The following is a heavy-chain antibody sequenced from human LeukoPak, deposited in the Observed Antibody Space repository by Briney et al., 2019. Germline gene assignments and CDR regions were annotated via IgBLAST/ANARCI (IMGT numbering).Heavy chain of an antibody. CDR3: ARLAYYYDSSGYYYVYYFDY. D-gene: IGHD3-22*01. J-gene: IGHJ4*02. V-gene: IGHV4-61*05. CDR2: IYYSGST. CDR1: GVSISGNYYF. Sequence: SETLSLTCNVSGVSISGNYYFWGWIRQPPGKGLEWIGYIYYSGSTNYNPSLKSRVTISVDTSKNQFSLKLSSVTAADTAVYYCARLAYYYDSSGYYYVYYFDYWGQGTLVTVSS.